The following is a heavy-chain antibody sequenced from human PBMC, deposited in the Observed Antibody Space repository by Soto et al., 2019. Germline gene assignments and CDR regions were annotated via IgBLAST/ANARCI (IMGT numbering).Heavy chain of an antibody. J-gene: IGHJ4*01. D-gene: IGHD4-17*01. CDR2: MNPNSDNT. Sequence: QVQLVQSGAEVKKPGASVKVSCKASGYTFTSYDIYWVRQATGQGLEWMGWMNPNSDNTGYAQKLQGRVTMTRTTSISTASVDLSSLRSEDTAVYYCARSTNAYGDRHWGQGTLVTVSS. CDR3: ARSTNAYGDRH. CDR1: GYTFTSYD. V-gene: IGHV1-8*01.